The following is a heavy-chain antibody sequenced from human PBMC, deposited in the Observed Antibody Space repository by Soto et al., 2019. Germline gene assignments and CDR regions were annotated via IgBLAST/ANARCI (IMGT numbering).Heavy chain of an antibody. CDR2: ISASSDAA. CDR3: AKYSGSYPVYNGLSL. CDR1: GFPFSTSA. V-gene: IGHV3-23*01. J-gene: IGHJ6*02. D-gene: IGHD1-26*01. Sequence: EVQLLESGGGLVQPGGSLRLSFAPSGFPFSTSAMNWVPQPPGKGLEGVSIISASSDAAYYAESVKGRFASSRDNSKNTLYLQMNSLRAEDTAVYYCAKYSGSYPVYNGLSLWGQGTTVTVS.